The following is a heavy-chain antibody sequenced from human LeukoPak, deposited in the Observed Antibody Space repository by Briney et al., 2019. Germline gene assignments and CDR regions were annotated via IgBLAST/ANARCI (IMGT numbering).Heavy chain of an antibody. V-gene: IGHV3-30*18. J-gene: IGHJ4*02. CDR1: GFTFSSYG. CDR3: AKDRRAYCSSTSCYPPTGFDY. Sequence: QPGRSLRLSCAASGFTFSSYGMHWVRQAPGKGLEWVAVIWYGGTNKYYADSVKGRFTISRDNSKNTLYLQMNSLRAEDTAVYYCAKDRRAYCSSTSCYPPTGFDYWGQGTLVTVSS. D-gene: IGHD2-2*01. CDR2: IWYGGTNK.